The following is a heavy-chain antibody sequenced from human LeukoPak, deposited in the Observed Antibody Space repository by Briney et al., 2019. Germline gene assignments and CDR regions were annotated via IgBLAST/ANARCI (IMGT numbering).Heavy chain of an antibody. D-gene: IGHD3-3*01. CDR3: AKLWSGAYFDY. V-gene: IGHV4-39*07. CDR1: GGSISSSSYY. J-gene: IGHJ4*02. CDR2: IYYSGST. Sequence: SETLSLTCTVSGGSISSSSYYWGWIRQPPGKGLEWIGSIYYSGSTYYNPSLKSRVTISVDTSKNQFSLKLSSVTAADTAVYYCAKLWSGAYFDYGGKGTLVTVSS.